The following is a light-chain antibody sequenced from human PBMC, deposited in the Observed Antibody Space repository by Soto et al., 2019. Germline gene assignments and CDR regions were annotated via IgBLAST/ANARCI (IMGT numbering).Light chain of an antibody. CDR3: QQYGSSPLT. J-gene: IGKJ4*01. Sequence: VLSQTPGTLSLYPGERATLSCRASQSVSSSYLAWYQQKPGQAPRLLIYGASSRATGIPDRFSGSGSGTDFTLTISRLEPEDFAVYYCQQYGSSPLTFAGGTKV. V-gene: IGKV3-20*01. CDR2: GAS. CDR1: QSVSSSY.